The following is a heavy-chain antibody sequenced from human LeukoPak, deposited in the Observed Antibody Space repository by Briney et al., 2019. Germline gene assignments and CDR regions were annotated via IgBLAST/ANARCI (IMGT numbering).Heavy chain of an antibody. Sequence: PSETLSLTCTVPGGSISSYYWSWIQQPPGKGLEWIGYIYYSGSTNYNPSLKSRVTISVDTSKNQFSLKLSSVTAADTAVYYCASSYDSFDYWGQGTLVTVSS. CDR1: GGSISSYY. J-gene: IGHJ4*02. V-gene: IGHV4-59*01. CDR3: ASSYDSFDY. CDR2: IYYSGST. D-gene: IGHD5-18*01.